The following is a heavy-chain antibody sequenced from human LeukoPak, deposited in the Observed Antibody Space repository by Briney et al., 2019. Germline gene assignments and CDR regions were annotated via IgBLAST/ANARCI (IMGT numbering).Heavy chain of an antibody. D-gene: IGHD3-3*01. Sequence: GASVKVSCKASGYTFTGYYMHWVRQAPGQGLEWMGWINPNSGGTNYAQKFQGRVTMTRDTSISTAYMELSRLRSDDTAVYYCAREREATTIFGVVDRSFDYWGQGTLVTVSS. CDR3: AREREATTIFGVVDRSFDY. J-gene: IGHJ4*02. CDR2: INPNSGGT. V-gene: IGHV1-2*02. CDR1: GYTFTGYY.